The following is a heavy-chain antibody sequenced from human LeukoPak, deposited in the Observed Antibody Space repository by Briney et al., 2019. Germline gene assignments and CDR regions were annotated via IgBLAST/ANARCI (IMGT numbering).Heavy chain of an antibody. CDR1: GGSISSGSYY. CDR2: IYTSGST. CDR3: ASCDDSSTSCPYDY. Sequence: SETLSLTCTVSGGSISSGSYYWSWIRQPAGKGLEWIGRIYTSGSTNYNPSLKSRVTISVDTSKNQFSLKLSSVTAADTAVYYCASCDDSSTSCPYDYWGQGTLVTVSS. V-gene: IGHV4-61*02. J-gene: IGHJ4*02. D-gene: IGHD2-2*01.